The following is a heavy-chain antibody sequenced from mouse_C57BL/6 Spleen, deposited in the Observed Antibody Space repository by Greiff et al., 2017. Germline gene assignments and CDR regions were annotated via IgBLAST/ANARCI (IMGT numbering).Heavy chain of an antibody. J-gene: IGHJ4*01. CDR1: GYSFTGYY. Sequence: EVQLQQSGPELVKPGASVKISCKASGYSFTGYYMHWVKQSPEKSLEWIGEINPSNGDTNYNQKFKAKATLTVDKSSSTAYMQLKSLTSEDSAVYYCAIYYYGSSYKAMDYWGQGTSVTVSS. D-gene: IGHD1-1*01. V-gene: IGHV1-42*01. CDR2: INPSNGDT. CDR3: AIYYYGSSYKAMDY.